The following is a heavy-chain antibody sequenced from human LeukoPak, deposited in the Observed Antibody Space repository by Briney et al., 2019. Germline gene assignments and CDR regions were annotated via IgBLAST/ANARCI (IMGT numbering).Heavy chain of an antibody. J-gene: IGHJ4*02. V-gene: IGHV3-30*18. CDR1: GFIFRNCA. D-gene: IGHD5-24*01. CDR2: TSHDGSFK. CDR3: AKSGYNRFDY. Sequence: GGSLRLSCAASGFIFRNCAIHWVRQAPGKGLEWVAITSHDGSFKSYGDSVKGRFTITLSTDNSENTVYLQMNSLIAEDTAVYYCAKSGYNRFDYWGQGTRVTVSS.